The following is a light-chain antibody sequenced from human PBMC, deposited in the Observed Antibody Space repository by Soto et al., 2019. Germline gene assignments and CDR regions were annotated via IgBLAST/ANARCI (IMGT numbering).Light chain of an antibody. Sequence: EIVLTQSPGTLSLSPGERATLSCRASENIAAGYLAWYQQKPGQAPRLLVYGPSNRATGIADRFSGSGSGTDFTLTIIRLEAEDSAVYYCLQYGTSPTFGQGTRLEIK. J-gene: IGKJ5*01. V-gene: IGKV3-20*01. CDR2: GPS. CDR1: ENIAAGY. CDR3: LQYGTSPT.